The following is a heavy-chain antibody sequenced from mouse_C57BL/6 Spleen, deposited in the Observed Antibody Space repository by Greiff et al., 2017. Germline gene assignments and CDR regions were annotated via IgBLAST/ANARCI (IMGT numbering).Heavy chain of an antibody. D-gene: IGHD1-2*01. CDR3: TGITNFDY. CDR2: IRLKSDNYAT. V-gene: IGHV6-3*01. J-gene: IGHJ2*01. CDR1: GFTFSNYW. Sequence: EVKVEESGGGLVQPGGSMKLSCVASGFTFSNYWMNWVRQSPEKGLEWVAQIRLKSDNYATHYAESVKGRFTISRDDSKSSVYLQMNNLRAEDTGIYYCTGITNFDYWGQGTTLTVSS.